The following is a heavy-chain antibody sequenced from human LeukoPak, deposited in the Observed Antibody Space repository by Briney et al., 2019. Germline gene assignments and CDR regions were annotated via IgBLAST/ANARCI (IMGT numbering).Heavy chain of an antibody. CDR2: IYYSGST. V-gene: IGHV4-39*07. J-gene: IGHJ4*02. Sequence: SETLFLTCTVSGGSISSSSYYWGWIRQPPGKGLEWIGSIYYSGSTYYNPSLKSRVTISVDTSKNQFSLKLSSVTAADTAVYYCATPPHRYCSSTSCYAEDYWGQGTLVTVSS. D-gene: IGHD2-2*01. CDR3: ATPPHRYCSSTSCYAEDY. CDR1: GGSISSSSYY.